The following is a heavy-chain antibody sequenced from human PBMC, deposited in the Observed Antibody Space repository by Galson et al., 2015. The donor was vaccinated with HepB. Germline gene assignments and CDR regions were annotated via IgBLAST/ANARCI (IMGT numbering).Heavy chain of an antibody. CDR3: TRDTLYGSGRFFDY. CDR2: ISYDGTDK. D-gene: IGHD3-10*01. Sequence: SLRLSCAASGFTLSSFAMHWVRRAPGKGLEWVALISYDGTDKYYADSVKGRFTISRDNSKNTLFLQMNSLRAEDTAVYYCTRDTLYGSGRFFDYWGQGTLVTVSS. CDR1: GFTLSSFA. V-gene: IGHV3-30-3*01. J-gene: IGHJ4*02.